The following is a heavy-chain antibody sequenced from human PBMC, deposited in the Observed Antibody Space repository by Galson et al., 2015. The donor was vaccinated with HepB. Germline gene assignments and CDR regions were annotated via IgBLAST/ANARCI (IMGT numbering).Heavy chain of an antibody. Sequence: SVKVSCKASGGTFSSYAISWVRQAPGQGLEWMGGIIPIFGTANYAQKFQGRVTITADKSTSTAYMELSSLRSEDTAVYYCARDLAVAGTGYYYGMDVWGQGTTVTVSS. CDR2: IIPIFGTA. CDR3: ARDLAVAGTGYYYGMDV. CDR1: GGTFSSYA. J-gene: IGHJ6*02. V-gene: IGHV1-69*06. D-gene: IGHD6-19*01.